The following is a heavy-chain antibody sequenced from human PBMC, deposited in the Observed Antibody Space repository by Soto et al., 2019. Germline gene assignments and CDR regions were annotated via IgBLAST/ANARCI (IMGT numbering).Heavy chain of an antibody. CDR3: AKSSPGRLLDFDY. CDR2: ISSSSSYI. D-gene: IGHD3-3*01. Sequence: GGSLRLSCAASGFTFSSYSMNWVRQAPGKGLEWVSSISSSSSYIYYADSVKGRFTISRDNAKNSLYLQLNSLRAEDTATYYCAKSSPGRLLDFDYWGQGTLVTVSS. V-gene: IGHV3-21*04. J-gene: IGHJ4*02. CDR1: GFTFSSYS.